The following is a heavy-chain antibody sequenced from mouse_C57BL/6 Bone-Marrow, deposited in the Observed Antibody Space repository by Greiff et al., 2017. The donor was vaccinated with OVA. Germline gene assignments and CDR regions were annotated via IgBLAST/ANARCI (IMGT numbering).Heavy chain of an antibody. CDR1: GYTFTSYG. J-gene: IGHJ1*03. CDR2: IYPGSGST. V-gene: IGHV1-81*01. D-gene: IGHD1-1*01. CDR3: ARWNYGNHWYFDV. Sequence: VQLQHSGAELARPGASVKLSCKASGYTFTSYGISWVKQRTGQGLEWIGEIYPGSGSTNYNEKFKSKATLTVDTSSSTAYMQLSSLTSEDSAVYYCARWNYGNHWYFDVWGTGTTVTVSS.